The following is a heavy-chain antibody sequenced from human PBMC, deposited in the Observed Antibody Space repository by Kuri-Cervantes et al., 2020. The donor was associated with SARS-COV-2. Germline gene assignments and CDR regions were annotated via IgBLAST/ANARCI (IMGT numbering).Heavy chain of an antibody. J-gene: IGHJ4*02. D-gene: IGHD1-26*01. V-gene: IGHV3-48*02. CDR2: ISSSSSTI. CDR3: ARDPVGGSYGVFDY. Sequence: LSLTCATSGFTVSSYSMNWVRQAPGKGLEWVSYISSSSSTIYYADSVKGRFTISRDNAKNSLYLQMNSLRDEDTAVYYCARDPVGGSYGVFDYWGQGTLVTVSS. CDR1: GFTVSSYS.